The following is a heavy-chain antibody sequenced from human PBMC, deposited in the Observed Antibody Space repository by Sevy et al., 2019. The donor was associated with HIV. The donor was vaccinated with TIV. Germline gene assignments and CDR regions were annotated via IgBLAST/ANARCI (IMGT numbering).Heavy chain of an antibody. Sequence: GESLKISCKGSGYSFTSYWIGWVRQMPGKGLEWMGIIYPGASDTRYSPSFQGQVTISADKSISTAYLQWSSLKASDTAMYYCARQNSSVPEDDAFDIWGQGTMVTVSS. CDR3: ARQNSSVPEDDAFDI. CDR1: GYSFTSYW. CDR2: IYPGASDT. V-gene: IGHV5-51*01. J-gene: IGHJ3*02. D-gene: IGHD6-25*01.